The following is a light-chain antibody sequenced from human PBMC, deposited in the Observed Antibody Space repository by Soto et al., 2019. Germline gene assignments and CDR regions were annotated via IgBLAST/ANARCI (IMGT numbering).Light chain of an antibody. Sequence: TVMSQSPATLSVSPGERAALSCRASQNIYSNVAWYQQRAGQAPRXLIYRASTRAPGIPARFSGSGSGTEFTLTISSLQSEDFTVYSCLQYHNLWAFGQGTKVDIK. CDR2: RAS. J-gene: IGKJ1*01. CDR1: QNIYSN. V-gene: IGKV3-15*01. CDR3: LQYHNLWA.